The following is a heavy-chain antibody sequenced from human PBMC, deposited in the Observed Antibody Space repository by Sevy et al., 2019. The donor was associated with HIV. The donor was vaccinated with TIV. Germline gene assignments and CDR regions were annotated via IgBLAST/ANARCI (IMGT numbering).Heavy chain of an antibody. V-gene: IGHV6-1*01. CDR1: VDSVSRNGAA. Sequence: SQTLSLTCVISVDSVSRNGAAWNWIRQSPSRGLEWLGRSYYRSTWHKDYAISVKSRLTITPDTSKNQFFLQLNSVTPEDTAMYYCARAVAGVYYFDYWGQGTLVTVSS. CDR2: SYYRSTWHK. CDR3: ARAVAGVYYFDY. J-gene: IGHJ4*02. D-gene: IGHD6-19*01.